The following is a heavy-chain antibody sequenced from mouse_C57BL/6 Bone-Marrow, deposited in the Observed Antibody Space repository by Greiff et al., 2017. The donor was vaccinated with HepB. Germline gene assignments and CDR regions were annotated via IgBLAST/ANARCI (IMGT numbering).Heavy chain of an antibody. CDR1: GYTFTDYY. V-gene: IGHV1-19*01. J-gene: IGHJ2*01. CDR3: ARPYFRSYYFDY. CDR2: INPYNGGT. D-gene: IGHD2-10*01. Sequence: VQLQQSGPVLVKPGASVKMSCKASGYTFTDYYMNWVKQSHGKSLEWIGVINPYNGGTSYNQKFKGKATLTVDKSSSTAYMELNSLTSEDSAVYYCARPYFRSYYFDYWGQGTTLTVSS.